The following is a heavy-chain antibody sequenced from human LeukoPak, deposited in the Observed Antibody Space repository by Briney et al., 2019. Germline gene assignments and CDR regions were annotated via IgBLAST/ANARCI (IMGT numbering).Heavy chain of an antibody. Sequence: GESLKISCKGSGYSFTSYWIGWVRQMPGKGLEWMGIIYPGDSDTRYSPSFQGQVTISADKSISTAYLQWSSLKASDTAMYYCARGRQVGATPGAEMRAFDIWGQGTMVTVSS. CDR3: ARGRQVGATPGAEMRAFDI. CDR1: GYSFTSYW. J-gene: IGHJ3*02. V-gene: IGHV5-51*01. D-gene: IGHD1-26*01. CDR2: IYPGDSDT.